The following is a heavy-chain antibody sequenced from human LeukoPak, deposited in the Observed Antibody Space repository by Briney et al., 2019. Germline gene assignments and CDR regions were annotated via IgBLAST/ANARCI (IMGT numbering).Heavy chain of an antibody. Sequence: GGSLRLSCAASGFTFSSYAMSWVRQAPGKGLEWVSAISGSGGSTYYADSVKGRFTISRDNSKNTLYLQMNSLRAEDTAVYYCAKDTYYDILAGYRYTEYFQHWGQGTLVTVSS. CDR3: AKDTYYDILAGYRYTEYFQH. V-gene: IGHV3-23*01. CDR2: ISGSGGST. J-gene: IGHJ1*01. D-gene: IGHD3-9*01. CDR1: GFTFSSYA.